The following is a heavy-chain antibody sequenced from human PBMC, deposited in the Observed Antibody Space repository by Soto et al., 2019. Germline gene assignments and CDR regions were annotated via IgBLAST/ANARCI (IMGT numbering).Heavy chain of an antibody. Sequence: GSLSLSRSAPELSFNGHGMQRGRQGPGKGLEWGARTSFDRSDKTYVDSVRGRFTVSRDNAKKTVYLQMYSLRLEDTARYYCAKGSSRSHACSGIDYCGQGTRGTVSS. V-gene: IGHV3-30*18. CDR1: ELSFNGHG. CDR2: TSFDRSDK. D-gene: IGHD2-15*01. J-gene: IGHJ4*02. CDR3: AKGSSRSHACSGIDY.